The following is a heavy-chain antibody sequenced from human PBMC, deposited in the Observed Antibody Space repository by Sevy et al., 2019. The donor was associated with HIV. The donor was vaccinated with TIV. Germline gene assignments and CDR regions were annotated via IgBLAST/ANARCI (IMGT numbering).Heavy chain of an antibody. CDR2: ISASGGTT. CDR3: AKSPSSPGSSSTWATFDY. CDR1: GFTFSNYA. Sequence: GGSLRLSCAASGFTFSNYAMSWVRQAPGKGLEWVSAISASGGTTFFADSVKGRFTISRDNSKNTMYLQMNSLRVEDTAVYYCAKSPSSPGSSSTWATFDYWGQGTLVIVSS. J-gene: IGHJ4*02. V-gene: IGHV3-23*01. D-gene: IGHD6-13*01.